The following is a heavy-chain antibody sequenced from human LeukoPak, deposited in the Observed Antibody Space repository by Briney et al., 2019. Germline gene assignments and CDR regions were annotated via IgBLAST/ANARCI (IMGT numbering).Heavy chain of an antibody. CDR3: AELGITMIGGV. CDR1: GLTFDDYG. CDR2: INWNGGST. Sequence: GGSLRLSCAASGLTFDDYGMSWVRQAPGKGLEWVSGINWNGGSTGYADSVKARFTISRDNAKNSLYLQMNSLRAEDTAVYYCAELGITMIGGVWGKGTTVTISS. J-gene: IGHJ6*04. V-gene: IGHV3-20*04. D-gene: IGHD3-10*02.